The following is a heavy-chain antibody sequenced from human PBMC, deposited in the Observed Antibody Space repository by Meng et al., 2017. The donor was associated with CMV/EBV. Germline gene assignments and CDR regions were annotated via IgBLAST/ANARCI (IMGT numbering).Heavy chain of an antibody. CDR1: GYTFTSYD. CDR3: ARDQLTGMDV. J-gene: IGHJ6*02. D-gene: IGHD2-2*01. Sequence: ASVKVSCKASGYTFTSYDINWVRQATGQGLEWMGWMNPSSGNTGYAQKFQGRVTITRDTSISTAYMELSSLRSEDTAVYYCARDQLTGMDVWGQGTTVTVSS. CDR2: MNPSSGNT. V-gene: IGHV1-8*03.